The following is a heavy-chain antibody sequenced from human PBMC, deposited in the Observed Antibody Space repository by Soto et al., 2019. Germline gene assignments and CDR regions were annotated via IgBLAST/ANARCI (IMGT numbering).Heavy chain of an antibody. CDR3: AKVGYSSSWPRGYYYYMDV. Sequence: SETLSLTCTVSGGSISSYYWSWIRQPPGKGLEWIGYIYYSGSTNYNPSLKSRVTISVDTSKNQFSLKLSSVTAADPAVYYCAKVGYSSSWPRGYYYYMDVWGKGTTVTVSS. CDR2: IYYSGST. J-gene: IGHJ6*03. CDR1: GGSISSYY. V-gene: IGHV4-59*08. D-gene: IGHD6-13*01.